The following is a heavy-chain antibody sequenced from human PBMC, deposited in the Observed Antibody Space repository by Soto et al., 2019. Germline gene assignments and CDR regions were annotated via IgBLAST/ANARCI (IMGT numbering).Heavy chain of an antibody. D-gene: IGHD6-25*01. Sequence: GESLKISWKGSGYSLTSYWIGWVRQMPGKGLECMGFIYPGDSDTTYSPSFQGHVTISADKYSSTAYLQWSSLKASDTAMYYCARVDSSGCSEYWGQGTLVTVSS. CDR3: ARVDSSGCSEY. CDR2: IYPGDSDT. CDR1: GYSLTSYW. V-gene: IGHV5-51*01. J-gene: IGHJ4*02.